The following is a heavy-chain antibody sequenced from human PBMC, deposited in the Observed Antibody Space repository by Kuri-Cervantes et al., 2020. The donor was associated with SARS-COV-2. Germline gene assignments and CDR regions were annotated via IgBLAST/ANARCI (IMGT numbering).Heavy chain of an antibody. CDR3: ARSPYDFWGGSWG. CDR1: GGSVSDRNSY. CDR2: IYHTGSP. J-gene: IGHJ4*02. Sequence: SETLSLTCTVSGGSVSDRNSYWTWIRQSPGKGLEWIGYIYHTGSPTYSPSLKSRVTISLDKPKNQSSLRLTSVTAADTAVYYCARSPYDFWGGSWGWGQGTLVTVSS. D-gene: IGHD3-3*01. V-gene: IGHV4-61*01.